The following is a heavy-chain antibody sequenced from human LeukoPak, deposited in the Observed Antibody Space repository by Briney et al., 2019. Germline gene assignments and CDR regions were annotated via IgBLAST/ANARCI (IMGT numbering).Heavy chain of an antibody. D-gene: IGHD1-26*01. J-gene: IGHJ6*02. Sequence: SVKVSCKASGGTFSSYAISWVRQAPGQGLEWMGGIIPIFGTANYAQKFQGRVTITADESTSTAYMELSSLRSEDTAVYYCALHSGTYLPFYYGMDVWGQGTTVTVSS. CDR1: GGTFSSYA. V-gene: IGHV1-69*01. CDR2: IIPIFGTA. CDR3: ALHSGTYLPFYYGMDV.